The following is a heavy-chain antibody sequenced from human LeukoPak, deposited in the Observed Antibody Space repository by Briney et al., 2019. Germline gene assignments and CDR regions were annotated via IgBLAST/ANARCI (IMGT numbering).Heavy chain of an antibody. J-gene: IGHJ4*02. Sequence: GASVKVSCKASGYTFTGYYMHWVRQAPGQGLEWMGWINPNSGGTNYAQKFQGRVTMTRDTSISTAYMELSRLRSDDTAVYYCARDRVRGSVSYFGYWGQGTLVTVSS. D-gene: IGHD5/OR15-5a*01. V-gene: IGHV1-2*02. CDR1: GYTFTGYY. CDR3: ARDRVRGSVSYFGY. CDR2: INPNSGGT.